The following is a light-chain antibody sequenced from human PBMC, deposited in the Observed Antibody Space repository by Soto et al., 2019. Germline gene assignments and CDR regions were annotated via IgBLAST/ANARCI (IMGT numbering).Light chain of an antibody. CDR2: GAS. CDR1: QNVDSNY. Sequence: ESVFPLSPGPLSFSPREKATASCRASQNVDSNYLAWYQQKPGQAPRIIIFGASGRATGIPARFSGSGSGTEFTLTTSSLQSEDVAAYYCQQYENWPWTFGQGTKVDIK. V-gene: IGKV3-20*01. CDR3: QQYENWPWT. J-gene: IGKJ1*01.